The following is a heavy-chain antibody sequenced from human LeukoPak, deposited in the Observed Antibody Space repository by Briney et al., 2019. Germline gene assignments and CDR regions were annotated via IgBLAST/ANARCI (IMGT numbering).Heavy chain of an antibody. Sequence: GGSLRLSCAISGLTSICNSMNWVRQAPGKGLEWVSSISGSGGSTYYADSVKGRFTTSRDNSKNTLYLQMNGLRAEDTAVYYCAKDLAAVPGNKYFAYWGQGTLVTVSS. CDR1: GLTSICNS. V-gene: IGHV3-23*01. CDR3: AKDLAAVPGNKYFAY. CDR2: ISGSGGST. D-gene: IGHD6-19*01. J-gene: IGHJ4*02.